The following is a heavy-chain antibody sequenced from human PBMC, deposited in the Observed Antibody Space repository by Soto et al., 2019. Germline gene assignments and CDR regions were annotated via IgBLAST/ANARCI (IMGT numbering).Heavy chain of an antibody. J-gene: IGHJ5*02. Sequence: SETLSLTCTVSGGSITGHYWNWIRKPAGKGLEWIGRIYSTGTTNFNPSLKSRVTMSVDTSKNQFSLKLSSVTAADTAVYYCARDNWFDPWGQGTLVTVS. V-gene: IGHV4-4*07. CDR1: GGSITGHY. CDR3: ARDNWFDP. CDR2: IYSTGTT.